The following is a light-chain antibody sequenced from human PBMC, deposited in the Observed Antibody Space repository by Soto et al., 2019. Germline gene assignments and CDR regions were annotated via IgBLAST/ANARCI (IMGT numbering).Light chain of an antibody. CDR2: DVT. CDR3: SSYTSSSTPYV. V-gene: IGLV2-14*01. J-gene: IGLJ1*01. CDR1: SCDVGGYNY. Sequence: QSALTQPASVSGSPGQSITISCTGTSCDVGGYNYVSWYQQHPVKAPKLMIYDVTNRPSGVSDRFSGSKSGNTASLTISGLQAEDEADYYCSSYTSSSTPYVFGTGTKVTVL.